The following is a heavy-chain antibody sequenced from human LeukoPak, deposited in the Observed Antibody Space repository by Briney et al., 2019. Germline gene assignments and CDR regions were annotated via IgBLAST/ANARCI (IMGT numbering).Heavy chain of an antibody. Sequence: GRSLRLSCAASGFTFSSYAMHWVRQAPGKGLEWVAVISYDGSNKYYADSVKGRFTISRDNSKNTLYLQMNSLRAEDTAVYYCARGRNSRYFDYWGQGTLVTVSS. D-gene: IGHD6-13*01. V-gene: IGHV3-30-3*01. CDR1: GFTFSSYA. CDR3: ARGRNSRYFDY. J-gene: IGHJ4*02. CDR2: ISYDGSNK.